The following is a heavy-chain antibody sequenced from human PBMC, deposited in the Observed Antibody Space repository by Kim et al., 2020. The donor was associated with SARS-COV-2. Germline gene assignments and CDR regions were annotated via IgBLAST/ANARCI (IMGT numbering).Heavy chain of an antibody. CDR2: ISYDGSNK. CDR3: ARAVDTAMETYYFYYGMAV. J-gene: IGHJ6*02. V-gene: IGHV3-30*04. Sequence: GGSLRLSCAASGFTFSSYAMHWVRQAPGKGLEWVAVISYDGSNKYYADSVKGRFTISRDNSKNTLYLQMNSLRAEDTAVYYCARAVDTAMETYYFYYGMAVWGQGTTVTVSS. D-gene: IGHD5-18*01. CDR1: GFTFSSYA.